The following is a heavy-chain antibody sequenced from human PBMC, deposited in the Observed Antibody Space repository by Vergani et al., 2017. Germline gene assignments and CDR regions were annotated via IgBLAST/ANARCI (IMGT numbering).Heavy chain of an antibody. CDR2: ISTSGST. Sequence: QVQLQESGPGLVKPSQTLSLTCTVSGGSFNSGSYYWSWLRQPAGKRLEWIGRISTSGSTNYNPSLKSRVTISLDTSKNQFSLKLNSLTAADTAVYYCARAAAAALDYWGQGTLVTVSS. J-gene: IGHJ4*02. CDR1: GGSFNSGSYY. D-gene: IGHD6-13*01. V-gene: IGHV4-61*02. CDR3: ARAAAAALDY.